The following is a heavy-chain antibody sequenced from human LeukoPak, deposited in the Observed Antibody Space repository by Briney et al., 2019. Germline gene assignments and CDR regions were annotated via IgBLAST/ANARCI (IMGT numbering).Heavy chain of an antibody. Sequence: GALVKVSCKASGYTFSNFGISWVRQAPGQGLEWMGWISGYNDDTHSAQKFQGRVTMTTDTSTNTAYMDLRSLRSDDTAMYYCAKDFYNSGGRWYDCFDIWGQGTMVTVSS. V-gene: IGHV1-18*01. J-gene: IGHJ3*02. CDR3: AKDFYNSGGRWYDCFDI. CDR2: ISGYNDDT. CDR1: GYTFSNFG. D-gene: IGHD2-15*01.